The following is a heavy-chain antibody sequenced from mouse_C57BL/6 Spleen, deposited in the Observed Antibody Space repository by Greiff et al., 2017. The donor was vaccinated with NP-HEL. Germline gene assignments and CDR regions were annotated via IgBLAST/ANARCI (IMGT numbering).Heavy chain of an antibody. J-gene: IGHJ2*01. Sequence: QVQLQQSDAELVKPGASVKMSCKASGYTFTDYTIHWMKQRPGQGLEWIGYIYPRDGSTKYNEKFKGKATLTADKSSSTAYMQLNSLTSEDSAVYGCAREGVNGTGYWGQGTTLTVSS. CDR2: IYPRDGST. V-gene: IGHV1-78*01. CDR3: AREGVNGTGY. CDR1: GYTFTDYT. D-gene: IGHD4-1*01.